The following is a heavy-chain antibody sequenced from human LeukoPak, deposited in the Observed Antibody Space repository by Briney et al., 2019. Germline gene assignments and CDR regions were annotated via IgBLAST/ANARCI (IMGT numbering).Heavy chain of an antibody. V-gene: IGHV4-39*01. CDR3: ARHSGSGSLSRPFDP. D-gene: IGHD3-10*01. Sequence: PSETLSLTCSVSGASVTSGGFYWGWLRQSPGKGLEWIATIYYTGSTYYDPSLKSRVTISIDTSKNQFSLNVRSVSAADTAVYYCARHSGSGSLSRPFDPWGQGTLVTVT. CDR1: GASVTSGGFY. J-gene: IGHJ5*02. CDR2: IYYTGST.